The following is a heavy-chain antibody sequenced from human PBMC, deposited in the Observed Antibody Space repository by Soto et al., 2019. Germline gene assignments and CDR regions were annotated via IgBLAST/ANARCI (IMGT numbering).Heavy chain of an antibody. CDR1: GGSISSSRYY. Sequence: QLQLQESGPGLVKPSETLSLTCTVSGGSISSSRYYWGWIRQPPGKGLEWIGSTYYSGSTYYNPSLKGRVIVSVATSKIQFSLKLSSVTAADTAVYYCARQERRSSSPRCFDPWGQGTLVTVSS. CDR3: ARQERRSSSPRCFDP. V-gene: IGHV4-39*01. J-gene: IGHJ5*02. CDR2: TYYSGST. D-gene: IGHD6-6*01.